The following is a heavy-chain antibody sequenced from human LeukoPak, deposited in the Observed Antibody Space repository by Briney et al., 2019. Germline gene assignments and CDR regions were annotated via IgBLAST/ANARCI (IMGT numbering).Heavy chain of an antibody. CDR3: ASLKNSYDSSGYLVTDAFDI. CDR2: IIPIFGTA. Sequence: SVKVSCKASGGTFSSYAISWVRQAPGQGLEWMGGIIPIFGTANYAQKFQGRVTITADKSTSTAYMELRSLRSDDTAVYYCASLKNSYDSSGYLVTDAFDIWGQGTMVTVSS. J-gene: IGHJ3*02. D-gene: IGHD3-22*01. V-gene: IGHV1-69*06. CDR1: GGTFSSYA.